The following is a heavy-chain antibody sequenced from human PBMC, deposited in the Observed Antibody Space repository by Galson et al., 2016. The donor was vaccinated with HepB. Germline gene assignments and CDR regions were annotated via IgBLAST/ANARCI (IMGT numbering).Heavy chain of an antibody. CDR1: GDSISISSYY. D-gene: IGHD1/OR15-1a*01. CDR2: IHNNGAT. J-gene: IGHJ4*02. Sequence: SETLSLTCSVSGDSISISSYYWGWIRQPPGQGLEWIGTIHNNGATRYNPTLKSRVTISKDTSMNQFSLRLSSVTAADTAVYYCAKYVTGTMSDYWGQGILVTVSS. CDR3: AKYVTGTMSDY. V-gene: IGHV4-39*01.